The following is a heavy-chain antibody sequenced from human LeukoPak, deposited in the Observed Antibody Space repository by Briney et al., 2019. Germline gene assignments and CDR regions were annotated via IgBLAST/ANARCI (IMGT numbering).Heavy chain of an antibody. CDR3: ARDQVEGYGMYV. Sequence: ASVKVSCKASGGTFSSYAISWVRQAPGQGLEWMGRIIPIFGIANYAQKFQGRVTITADKSTSTAYMELSSLRSEDTAVYYCARDQVEGYGMYVWGQGTTVTVSS. J-gene: IGHJ6*02. V-gene: IGHV1-69*04. CDR1: GGTFSSYA. CDR2: IIPIFGIA. D-gene: IGHD2-15*01.